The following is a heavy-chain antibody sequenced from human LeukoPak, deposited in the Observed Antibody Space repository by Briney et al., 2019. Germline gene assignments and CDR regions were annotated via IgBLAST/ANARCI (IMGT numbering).Heavy chain of an antibody. Sequence: GGSLRLSCTASGFTFSSYSMNWVRQAPGQGLEWVSSISSSSSYIYYTDSLKGRFTVSRDNAKKSLDLQMNSLRAEDTAVYYCARARLGIAAGIDYWGQGTLVTVSS. CDR3: ARARLGIAAGIDY. CDR1: GFTFSSYS. J-gene: IGHJ4*02. CDR2: ISSSSSYI. V-gene: IGHV3-21*01. D-gene: IGHD6-13*01.